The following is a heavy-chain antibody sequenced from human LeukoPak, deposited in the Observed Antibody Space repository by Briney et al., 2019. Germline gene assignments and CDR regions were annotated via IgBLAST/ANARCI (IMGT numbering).Heavy chain of an antibody. CDR2: IYTSGST. D-gene: IGHD2-21*02. J-gene: IGHJ4*02. V-gene: IGHV4-4*07. CDR1: GGSISSYY. CDR3: ARRESIVVVTAIDFDY. Sequence: PSETLSLTCTVSGGSISSYYWSWIRQPAGKGLEWIGRIYTSGSTNYNPSLKSRVTMSVDTSKNQFSLKLSSVTAADTAVYYCARRESIVVVTAIDFDYWGQGTLVTVSS.